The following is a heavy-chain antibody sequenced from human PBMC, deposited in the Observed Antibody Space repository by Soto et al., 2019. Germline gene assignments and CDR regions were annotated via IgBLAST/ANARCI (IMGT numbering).Heavy chain of an antibody. Sequence: PVGSLRLSCATSGFTFSDYYMSWIRQAPGKGLEWVSYIGTRGNTKYYADSVRGRFTISRDNAKNSLYLQMNSPRADDTAVYYCARDGTEYYREYHDYWGQGIPVTVSS. J-gene: IGHJ4*02. V-gene: IGHV3-11*01. D-gene: IGHD4-17*01. CDR3: ARDGTEYYREYHDY. CDR1: GFTFSDYY. CDR2: IGTRGNTK.